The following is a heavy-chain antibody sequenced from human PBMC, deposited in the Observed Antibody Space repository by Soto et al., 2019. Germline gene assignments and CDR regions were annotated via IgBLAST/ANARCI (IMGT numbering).Heavy chain of an antibody. D-gene: IGHD6-19*01. Sequence: SETLSLTCTVSGGSISSPSYYWEWIRQPPGRGLEWIGRIFFTGGSDYNSSLKSRVTISVDTSKNQFSLKLSSVTAADTAVYYCARAPVAGTIYYYGMDVWGQGTKVTVSS. CDR2: IFFTGGS. CDR3: ARAPVAGTIYYYGMDV. CDR1: GGSISSPSYY. J-gene: IGHJ6*02. V-gene: IGHV4-39*07.